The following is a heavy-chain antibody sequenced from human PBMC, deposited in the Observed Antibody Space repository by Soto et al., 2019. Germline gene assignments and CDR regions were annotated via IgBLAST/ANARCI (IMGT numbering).Heavy chain of an antibody. V-gene: IGHV1-2*02. D-gene: IGHD3-10*01. CDR1: GYTFRDYY. J-gene: IGHJ6*02. CDR2: INPNSAGT. Sequence: QVQLVQSGAEVVTPGASVKVSCKSSGYTFRDYYVHWVRPAPGQGLEWMGWINPNSAGTDYAQKFQGRVTMTKDTSISTAYMALSSLRSDDTDVYYCARGASRKVLVHNYGMEVLGQGTTVTVSS. CDR3: ARGASRKVLVHNYGMEV.